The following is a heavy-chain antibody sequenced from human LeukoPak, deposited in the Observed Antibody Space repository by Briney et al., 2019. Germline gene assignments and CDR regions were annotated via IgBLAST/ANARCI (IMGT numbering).Heavy chain of an antibody. D-gene: IGHD6-13*01. CDR1: GGTFSSYA. CDR3: AGVSIAAAGTLDY. V-gene: IGHV1-69*05. J-gene: IGHJ4*02. Sequence: SVKVSCKASGGTFSSYAISWVRQAPGQGLEWMGGIIPIFGTANYAQKFQGRVTITTDEYTSTAYMELSSLRSEDTAVYYCAGVSIAAAGTLDYWGQGTLVTVSS. CDR2: IIPIFGTA.